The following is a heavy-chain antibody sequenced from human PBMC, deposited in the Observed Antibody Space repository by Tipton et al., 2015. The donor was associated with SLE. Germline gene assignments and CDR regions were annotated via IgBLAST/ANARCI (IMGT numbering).Heavy chain of an antibody. CDR3: ARGRAYSSGLGDAFDI. Sequence: SLRLSCAASGFTFSSYEMNWVRQAPGKGLEWVSYISSSGSTIYYADSVKGRFTISRDNAKNSLYLQMNSLRAEDTAVYYCARGRAYSSGLGDAFDIWGQGTMVTVSS. J-gene: IGHJ3*02. D-gene: IGHD6-19*01. CDR1: GFTFSSYE. V-gene: IGHV3-48*03. CDR2: ISSSGSTI.